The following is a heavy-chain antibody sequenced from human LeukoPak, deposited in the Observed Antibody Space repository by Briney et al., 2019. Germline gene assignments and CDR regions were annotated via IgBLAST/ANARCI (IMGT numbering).Heavy chain of an antibody. Sequence: SETLSLTCTVSGGSISSYYWSWIRQPAGKGLEWIGRIYTSGSTNYNPSPKSRVTMSVGTSKNQFSLKLSPVTAADTAVYYCARERIAAAGTLIWFDPWGQGTLVTVSS. J-gene: IGHJ5*02. V-gene: IGHV4-4*07. CDR1: GGSISSYY. CDR2: IYTSGST. CDR3: ARERIAAAGTLIWFDP. D-gene: IGHD6-13*01.